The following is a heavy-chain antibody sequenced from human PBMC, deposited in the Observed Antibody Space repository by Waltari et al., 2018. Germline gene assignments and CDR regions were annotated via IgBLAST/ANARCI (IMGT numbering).Heavy chain of an antibody. D-gene: IGHD6-13*01. CDR3: ARDTPGQQLVLDY. Sequence: QVQLVESGGGVVQPGRSLRLSCAASGFPFSSYGMHWVRQAPGKGLEGVAVIWYDGSNKYYADSVKGRFTISRDNSKNTLYLQMNSLRAEDTAVYYCARDTPGQQLVLDYWGQGTLVTVSS. CDR2: IWYDGSNK. V-gene: IGHV3-33*01. J-gene: IGHJ4*02. CDR1: GFPFSSYG.